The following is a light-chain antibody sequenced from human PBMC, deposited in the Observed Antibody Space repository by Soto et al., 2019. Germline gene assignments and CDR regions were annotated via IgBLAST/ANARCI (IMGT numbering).Light chain of an antibody. V-gene: IGKV3-20*01. CDR3: LQHNSYPRT. CDR2: GAS. CDR1: ESVSSYS. J-gene: IGKJ1*01. Sequence: EIVLTQSPLSLSLSPDESGTLSCSASESVSSYSLAWYQQKRGQAPRLLMYGASRRASGIPDRFAGSGSGTEFTLTISSLQPEDFATYYCLQHNSYPRTFGQGTKVDIK.